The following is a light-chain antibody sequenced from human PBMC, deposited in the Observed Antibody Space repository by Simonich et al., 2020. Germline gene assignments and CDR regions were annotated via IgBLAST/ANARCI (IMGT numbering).Light chain of an antibody. Sequence: DIVMTQSPDSLAVSLGERATINCKSSQSVLYRYNSKDYLAWYQQKPGQPPKLLIYGASTRESGVPDRFSGSGSGTDFTLTISSLQAEDVAVYYCQQYYSTPWTFGQGTKVEIK. CDR3: QQYYSTPWT. CDR2: GAS. J-gene: IGKJ1*01. CDR1: QSVLYRYNSKDY. V-gene: IGKV4-1*01.